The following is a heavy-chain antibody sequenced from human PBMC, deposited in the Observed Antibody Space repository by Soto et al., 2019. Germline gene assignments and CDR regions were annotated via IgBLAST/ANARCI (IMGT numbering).Heavy chain of an antibody. CDR1: GLTFSNYG. CDR2: ISDDGSNK. J-gene: IGHJ3*02. D-gene: IGHD2-15*01. V-gene: IGHV3-30*18. CDR3: ANGGSHSSPGDVFDM. Sequence: QVQLVESGGGVVQPGRSLRLSCAGSGLTFSNYGMHWVRQAPGKGLEWVALISDDGSNKYYAESVKGRFAISRDNSKETVWLQMNSLRVEDTAVYYCANGGSHSSPGDVFDMWGQGTMVTVSS.